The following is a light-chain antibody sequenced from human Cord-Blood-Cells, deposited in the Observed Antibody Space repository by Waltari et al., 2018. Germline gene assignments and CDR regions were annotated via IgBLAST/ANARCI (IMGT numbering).Light chain of an antibody. CDR1: KLADKY. J-gene: IGLJ1*01. CDR2: QDS. CDR3: QAWDSSSYV. Sequence: SYELTQPPSVSVSPGQTASITCSGDKLADKYACWYQQKPGQSPVLVIYQDSKRPSGLPERFSGSNSGNTATLTISGTQAMDEADYYCQAWDSSSYVFGTGTKVTVL. V-gene: IGLV3-1*01.